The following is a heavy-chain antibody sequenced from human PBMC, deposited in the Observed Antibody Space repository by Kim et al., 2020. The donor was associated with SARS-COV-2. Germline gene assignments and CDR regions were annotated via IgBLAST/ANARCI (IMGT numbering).Heavy chain of an antibody. CDR3: ARGGGRSSSWANWFDP. V-gene: IGHV4-38-2*02. J-gene: IGHJ5*02. D-gene: IGHD6-13*01. CDR1: GYSISSGYY. Sequence: SETLSLTCTVSGYSISSGYYWGWIRQPPGKGLEWIGSIYHSGSTYYNPSLKSRVTISVDTSKNQFSLKLSSVTAADTAVYYCARGGGRSSSWANWFDPWGQGTLVTLSS. CDR2: IYHSGST.